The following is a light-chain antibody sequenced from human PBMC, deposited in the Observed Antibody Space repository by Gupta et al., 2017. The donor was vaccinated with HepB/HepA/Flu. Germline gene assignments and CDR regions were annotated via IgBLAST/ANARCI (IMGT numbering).Light chain of an antibody. CDR3: QSYDSSLSGIYA. Sequence: QSVLTQPPSVAGAPGQRVTISCTGSSSNIGAGYDVHWYQQLPGTAPILLIYGNSNRPSGVPDRFSGSKSGTSASLAITGLQAEDEADYYCQSYDSSLSGIYAFGTGTKVTVL. J-gene: IGLJ1*01. CDR2: GNS. V-gene: IGLV1-40*01. CDR1: SSNIGAGYD.